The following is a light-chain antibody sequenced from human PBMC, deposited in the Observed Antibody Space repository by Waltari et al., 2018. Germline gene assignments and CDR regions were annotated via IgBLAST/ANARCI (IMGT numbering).Light chain of an antibody. CDR1: SSDVGRYDR. Sequence: QSPLTQPPSVSGSPGQSVTISCTGTSSDVGRYDRVSWYQQSPGTAPKLLIYGVTSRPSGVPVRLSGSKSGNTASLTISGLQAEDEGDYYCSSYTTSSTFVFGTGTEVTVL. J-gene: IGLJ1*01. CDR2: GVT. CDR3: SSYTTSSTFV. V-gene: IGLV2-18*02.